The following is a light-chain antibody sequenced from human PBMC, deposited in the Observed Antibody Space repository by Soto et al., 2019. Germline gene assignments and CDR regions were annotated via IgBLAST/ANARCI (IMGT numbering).Light chain of an antibody. CDR1: QSVSTY. CDR2: DAS. V-gene: IGKV3-11*01. CDR3: QHREDWPLT. Sequence: EIVLTQSPDTLSLSPGERATLSCRASQSVSTYLAWYQQKPGQAPRLLIYDASNRATGIPARFSGGGSGTDFTLTIGSLEPEDFAVYYCQHREDWPLTFGGGTKVEIK. J-gene: IGKJ4*01.